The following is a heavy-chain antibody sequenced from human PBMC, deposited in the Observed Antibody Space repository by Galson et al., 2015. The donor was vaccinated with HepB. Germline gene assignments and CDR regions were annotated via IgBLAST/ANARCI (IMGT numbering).Heavy chain of an antibody. D-gene: IGHD6-13*01. J-gene: IGHJ4*02. Sequence: SLRLSCAASGFTFSSFWMSWVRQAPGKGLEWVANMNQDGREKYYLDSVKGRFTISRDNTKNSLYLQMDSLRAADTALYYCARDHPYSSSWSSSPDYWGQGTLVTVSS. CDR3: ARDHPYSSSWSSSPDY. V-gene: IGHV3-7*03. CDR1: GFTFSSFW. CDR2: MNQDGREK.